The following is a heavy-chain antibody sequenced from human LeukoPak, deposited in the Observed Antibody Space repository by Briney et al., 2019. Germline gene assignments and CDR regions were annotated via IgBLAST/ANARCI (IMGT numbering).Heavy chain of an antibody. CDR1: GFTFSSYE. J-gene: IGHJ1*01. CDR3: ATIPLKGSEYFPH. Sequence: GGSLRLSCAASGFTFSSYEMNWVRQAPGKGPEWVSVITGSGGHTVYADSVKGRFTISRDNSNNTLYLQMNSLRAEDTAIYYCATIPLKGSEYFPHWGQGTLVTVSS. V-gene: IGHV3-23*01. D-gene: IGHD2-2*02. CDR2: ITGSGGHT.